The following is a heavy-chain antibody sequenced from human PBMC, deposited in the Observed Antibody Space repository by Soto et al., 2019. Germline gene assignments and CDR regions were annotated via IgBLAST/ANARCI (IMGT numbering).Heavy chain of an antibody. CDR1: GGSISTSDYS. Sequence: PSETLSLTCAVSGGSISTSDYSWSWIRQPPGRGLEWLGSIYHTGTTHYIPSLKNRLTMSLDKSQNQFSLDLTSVTAADTALYYCVRERTIFGVAPGGGVDVWGQGTTVTVSS. D-gene: IGHD3-3*01. CDR2: IYHTGTT. CDR3: VRERTIFGVAPGGGVDV. V-gene: IGHV4-30-2*01. J-gene: IGHJ6*02.